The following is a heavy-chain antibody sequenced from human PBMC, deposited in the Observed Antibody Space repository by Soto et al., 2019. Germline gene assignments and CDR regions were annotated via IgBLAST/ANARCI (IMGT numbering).Heavy chain of an antibody. Sequence: VQVVESGGGVVQPVRSLRLSCAASGFTFSRQAMHWVRQAPGRGLEWVADIWYHGIDKYYADSVKGRFTISRDNSQNTGYRQMTSVRAVETPVYYCATGFLGGCRGGNCPLDSWGQGTLVIVSS. CDR1: GFTFSRQA. D-gene: IGHD2-15*01. J-gene: IGHJ4*02. CDR2: IWYHGIDK. V-gene: IGHV3-33*01. CDR3: ATGFLGGCRGGNCPLDS.